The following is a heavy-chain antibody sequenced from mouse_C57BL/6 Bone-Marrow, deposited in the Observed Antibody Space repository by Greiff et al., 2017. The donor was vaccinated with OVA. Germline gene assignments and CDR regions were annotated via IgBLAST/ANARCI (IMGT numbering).Heavy chain of an antibody. CDR3: ARHEEYYYGSSYYYYAMDY. D-gene: IGHD1-1*01. CDR2: FYPGSGSI. J-gene: IGHJ4*01. CDR1: GYTFTEYT. V-gene: IGHV1-62-2*01. Sequence: VQLQQSGAELVKPGASVKLSCKASGYTFTEYTIHWVKQRSGQGLEWIGWFYPGSGSIKYNEKFKDKATLTADKSSSTVYMELSRLTSEDSAVYFCARHEEYYYGSSYYYYAMDYWGQGTSVTVSS.